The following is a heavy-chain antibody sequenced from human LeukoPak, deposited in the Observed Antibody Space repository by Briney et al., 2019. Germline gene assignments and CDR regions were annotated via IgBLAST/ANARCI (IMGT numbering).Heavy chain of an antibody. CDR3: ASLVVSGAPVY. J-gene: IGHJ4*02. V-gene: IGHV4-4*07. Sequence: SETLSLTCTVSGASVTDQYCTWIRQPAGKGLEWIGRMSITENTYYSPSLESRVTISVDGSKNQFSLNLTSLTAADTAVYYSASLVVSGAPVYWGQGIRVTVSS. CDR1: GASVTDQY. CDR2: MSITENT. D-gene: IGHD1-26*01.